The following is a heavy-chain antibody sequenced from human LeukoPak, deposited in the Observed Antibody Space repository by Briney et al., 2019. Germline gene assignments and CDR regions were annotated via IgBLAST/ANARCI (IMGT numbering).Heavy chain of an antibody. CDR2: IYYTGST. CDR3: ARVYQSAEYYFDY. CDR1: GGSIDSYY. J-gene: IGHJ4*02. V-gene: IGHV4-59*01. D-gene: IGHD2-2*01. Sequence: PSEALSLTCTVSGGSIDSYYWSWIRQPPGKGLEWIGYIYYTGSTEYHPSLKSRVTISLDTSKNQFSLKLTSVTAADTAVYYCARVYQSAEYYFDYWGQGNLVSVSS.